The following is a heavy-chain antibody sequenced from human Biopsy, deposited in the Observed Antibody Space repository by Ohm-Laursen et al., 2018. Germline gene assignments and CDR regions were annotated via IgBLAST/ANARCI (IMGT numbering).Heavy chain of an antibody. CDR1: GGSISSFY. D-gene: IGHD2-8*02. V-gene: IGHV4-59*12. J-gene: IGHJ6*02. CDR3: ARDRIAYCTATSCDNFGLDV. CDR2: ISDSGST. Sequence: TLSLTCAVSGGSISSFYWTWIRQPPGKGPEWIGDISDSGSTNYKPSLKSRVIISVDTSKNQFSLNLSSVTAADTAVYYCARDRIAYCTATSCDNFGLDVWGQGTTVTVSS.